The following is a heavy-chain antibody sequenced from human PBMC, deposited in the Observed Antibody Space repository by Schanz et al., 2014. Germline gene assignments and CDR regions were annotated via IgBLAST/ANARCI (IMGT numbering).Heavy chain of an antibody. V-gene: IGHV1-18*01. CDR2: ISAYTNNT. CDR3: ARDRRRYCSTASCLHDNWFDP. J-gene: IGHJ5*02. Sequence: QVQLVQSGTEGKKPGASVKVSCEASRYTFNTYGLNWVRQAPGQGLEWMGWISAYTNNTNYAQKVQGRVTMTTDTSTGTAYMELRSLRSDDTAVYYCARDRRRYCSTASCLHDNWFDPWGQGTLVIVSS. CDR1: RYTFNTYG. D-gene: IGHD2-2*01.